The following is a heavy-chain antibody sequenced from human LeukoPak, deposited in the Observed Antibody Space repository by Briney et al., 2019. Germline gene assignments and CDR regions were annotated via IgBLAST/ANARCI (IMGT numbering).Heavy chain of an antibody. CDR1: GFTFSLYS. V-gene: IGHV3-48*01. Sequence: PGGSLRLSCAASGFTFSLYSMNWVRQAPGKGLEWVSYISSSSTTISYADSVKGRLTISRDNAKKSLYLQMNSLRAEDTAVYYCARDPGLSGYYFDFWGQGTLVTVSS. CDR2: ISSSSTTI. CDR3: ARDPGLSGYYFDF. D-gene: IGHD3-22*01. J-gene: IGHJ4*02.